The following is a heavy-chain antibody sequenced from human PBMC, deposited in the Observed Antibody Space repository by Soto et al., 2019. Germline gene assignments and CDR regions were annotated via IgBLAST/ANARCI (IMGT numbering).Heavy chain of an antibody. CDR3: ARAITMVRGCIDQTQHYYMAV. J-gene: IGHJ6*03. D-gene: IGHD3-10*01. CDR1: GFTFSSYG. Sequence: GGSLRLSCAASGFTFSSYGMHWVRQAPGKGLEWVAVIWYDGSNKYYADSVKGRFTISRDNVKDSLYLQMTSLRAEDTAVYYCARAITMVRGCIDQTQHYYMAVWGKGTTVTVSS. V-gene: IGHV3-33*01. CDR2: IWYDGSNK.